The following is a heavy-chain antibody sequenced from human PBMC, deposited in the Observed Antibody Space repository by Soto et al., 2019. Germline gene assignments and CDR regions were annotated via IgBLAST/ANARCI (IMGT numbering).Heavy chain of an antibody. CDR3: ASVLRYFEWLDY. J-gene: IGHJ4*02. CDR1: GFTFSNYW. V-gene: IGHV3-74*01. CDR2: INSDGCST. D-gene: IGHD3-9*01. Sequence: GGSLRLSCAASGFTFSNYWMHWVRQAPGKGLVWVSRINSDGCSTSYADSVKGRFTISRDNAKNTVFLQMNSLRAEDTAVYYCASVLRYFEWLDYWAQGTLVTVSS.